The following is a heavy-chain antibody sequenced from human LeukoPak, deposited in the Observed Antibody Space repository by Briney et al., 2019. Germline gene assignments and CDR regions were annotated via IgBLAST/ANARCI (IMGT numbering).Heavy chain of an antibody. D-gene: IGHD6-13*01. CDR3: ARDRGRQQQYPNDAFDI. J-gene: IGHJ3*02. Sequence: GGSLRLSCAASGFTFSDYYMSWIRQAPGKGLEWVAVISYDGSNKYYADSVKGRFTISRDNSKNTLYLQMNSLRAEDTAVYYCARDRGRQQQYPNDAFDIWGQGTMVTVSS. CDR1: GFTFSDYY. V-gene: IGHV3-30-3*01. CDR2: ISYDGSNK.